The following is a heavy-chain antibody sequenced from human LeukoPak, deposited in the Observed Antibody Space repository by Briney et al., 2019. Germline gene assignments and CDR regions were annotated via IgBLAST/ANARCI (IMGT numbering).Heavy chain of an antibody. CDR1: GGSISSGDYY. D-gene: IGHD3-22*01. CDR2: IYYSGST. V-gene: IGHV4-30-4*08. CDR3: ARAAYYYDSSGYYPDAFDI. Sequence: SETLSLTCTVSGGSISSGDYYWSWIRQPPEKGLEWIGYIYYSGSTYYNPSLKSRVTISVDTSKNQFSLKLSSVTAADTAVYYCARAAYYYDSSGYYPDAFDIWGQGTMVTVSS. J-gene: IGHJ3*02.